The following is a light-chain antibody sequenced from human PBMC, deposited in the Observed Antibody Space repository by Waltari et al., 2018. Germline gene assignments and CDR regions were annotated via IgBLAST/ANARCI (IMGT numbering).Light chain of an antibody. CDR3: LLSYSDGWV. CDR2: DTS. J-gene: IGLJ3*02. V-gene: IGLV7-46*01. CDR1: TGDVTSGPY. Sequence: QAVMTQDPSLTVSPGGAVALTGGSSTGDVTSGPYPYWLQQKPGQAPRTLIYDTSNKHSWTPARFSGSLLGGKAALTLSGAQPEDEAEYHCLLSYSDGWVFGGGTKLTVL.